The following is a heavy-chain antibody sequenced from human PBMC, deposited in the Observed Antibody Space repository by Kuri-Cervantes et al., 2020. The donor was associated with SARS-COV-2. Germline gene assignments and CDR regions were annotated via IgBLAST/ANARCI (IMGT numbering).Heavy chain of an antibody. CDR1: GGTFSSYT. D-gene: IGHD3-22*01. Sequence: SSVTVSCQGSGGTFSSYTLSWVRQAPGQGLEWMGGINPIFGTSNYAQKFQGRVTLTADKSKSTAHMELTSLGSDDPAVYFCARRTLYDSSGYPEHWGQGTLVTVSS. J-gene: IGHJ4*02. V-gene: IGHV1-69*06. CDR3: ARRTLYDSSGYPEH. CDR2: INPIFGTS.